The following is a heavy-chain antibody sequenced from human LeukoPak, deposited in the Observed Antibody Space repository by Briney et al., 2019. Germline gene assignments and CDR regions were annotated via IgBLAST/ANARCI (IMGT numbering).Heavy chain of an antibody. CDR3: ARGSGNARGHYYIDV. CDR1: RFTFSNYW. J-gene: IGHJ6*03. Sequence: LAGGSLRLSCAASRFTFSNYWMGWVRQAPGKGLEWVANIKQDGSEKHYVDSVKGRFTVSRDNAKNSLYLQMNSLRAEDTAVYYCARGSGNARGHYYIDVWGKGTTVTVSS. V-gene: IGHV3-7*01. CDR2: IKQDGSEK. D-gene: IGHD2-2*01.